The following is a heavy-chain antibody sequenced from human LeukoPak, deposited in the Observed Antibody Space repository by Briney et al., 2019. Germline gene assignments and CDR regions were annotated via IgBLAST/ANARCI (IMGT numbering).Heavy chain of an antibody. V-gene: IGHV3-9*01. CDR2: ISWNSGSI. Sequence: PGRSLRLSCAASGFTFDDYAMHWVRQAPGKGLEWVSGISWNSGSIGYADSVKGRFTISRDNAKNSLYLQMNSLRAEDTALYYCAKDMGTGGDYYDSSGVSDAFDIWGQGTMVTVSS. CDR3: AKDMGTGGDYYDSSGVSDAFDI. J-gene: IGHJ3*02. CDR1: GFTFDDYA. D-gene: IGHD3-22*01.